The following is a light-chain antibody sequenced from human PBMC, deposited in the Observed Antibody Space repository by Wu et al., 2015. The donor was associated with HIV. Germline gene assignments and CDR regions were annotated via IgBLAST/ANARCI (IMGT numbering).Light chain of an antibody. CDR2: AAS. CDR3: QQYYNYPRT. V-gene: IGKV1-8*01. Sequence: AIRMTQSPSSLSASTGDRVTITCRASQGISNYLAWYQQKPGKAPNLLIYAASNLQSGVPSRFSGSGSGTDFTLTISCLHSEDSAIYFCQQYYNYPRTFGQGTKLEI. CDR1: QGISNY. J-gene: IGKJ2*01.